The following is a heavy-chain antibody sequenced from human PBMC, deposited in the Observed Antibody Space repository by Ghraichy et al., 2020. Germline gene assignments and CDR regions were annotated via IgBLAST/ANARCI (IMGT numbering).Heavy chain of an antibody. CDR3: ARGHCSSTSCYQYFQH. V-gene: IGHV4-34*01. Sequence: SETLSLTCAVYGGSFSGYYWSWIRQPPGKGLEWIGEINHSGSTNYNPSLKSRVTISVDTSKNQFSLKLSSVTAADTAVYYCARGHCSSTSCYQYFQHWGQGTLVTVSS. CDR2: INHSGST. J-gene: IGHJ1*01. CDR1: GGSFSGYY. D-gene: IGHD2-2*01.